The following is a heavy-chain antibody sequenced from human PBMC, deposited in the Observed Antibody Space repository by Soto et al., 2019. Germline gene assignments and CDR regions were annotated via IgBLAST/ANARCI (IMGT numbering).Heavy chain of an antibody. V-gene: IGHV3-33*01. CDR3: ARENGGGIAAAGIDY. CDR2: IWYDGSNK. Sequence: QVQLVESGGGVVQPGRSLRLSCAASGFTFSSYGMHWVRQAPGKGLEWVAVIWYDGSNKYYADSVKGRFTISRDNSKNTLYLQMNSLRAEDTAVYYCARENGGGIAAAGIDYWGQGTLVTVSS. CDR1: GFTFSSYG. D-gene: IGHD6-13*01. J-gene: IGHJ4*02.